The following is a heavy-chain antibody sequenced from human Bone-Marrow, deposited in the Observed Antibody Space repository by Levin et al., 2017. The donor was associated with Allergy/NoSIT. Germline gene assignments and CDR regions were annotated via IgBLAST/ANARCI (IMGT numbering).Heavy chain of an antibody. Sequence: AGGSLRLSCAASGFTFSSYAMSWVRQAPGKGLEWVSAISGSGGSTYYADSVKGRFTISRDNSKNTLYLQMNSLRAEDTAVYYCAKGPRCSGGSCSKDGRYFDLWGRGTLVTVSS. CDR2: ISGSGGST. J-gene: IGHJ2*01. CDR1: GFTFSSYA. D-gene: IGHD2-15*01. CDR3: AKGPRCSGGSCSKDGRYFDL. V-gene: IGHV3-23*01.